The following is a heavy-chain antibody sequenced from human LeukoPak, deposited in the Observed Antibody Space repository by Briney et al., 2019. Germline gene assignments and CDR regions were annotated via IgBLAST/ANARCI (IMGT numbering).Heavy chain of an antibody. CDR3: ARDPGYCSSTSCYTHYFDY. J-gene: IGHJ4*02. D-gene: IGHD2-2*02. CDR2: ISSSSNTI. Sequence: GGSLRLSCAASGFTFSGYSMNWVRQAPGKGLEWVSYISSSSNTIHYADSVKGRFTISRDNGKNSLYLQMNSLRAEDTAVYYCARDPGYCSSTSCYTHYFDYWGQGTLVTVSS. V-gene: IGHV3-48*01. CDR1: GFTFSGYS.